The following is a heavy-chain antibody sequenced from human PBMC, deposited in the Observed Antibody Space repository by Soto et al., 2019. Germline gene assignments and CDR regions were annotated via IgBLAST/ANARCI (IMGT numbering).Heavy chain of an antibody. Sequence: GGSLRLSCAASGFTFSSYAMSWVRQAPGKGLEWVSAISGSGGSTYYADSVKGRFTISRDNSKNTLYLQMNSLRAEDTAVYYCAKESGTIFGVDAWYFDLWGRGTLVTVSS. CDR1: GFTFSSYA. CDR2: ISGSGGST. V-gene: IGHV3-23*01. D-gene: IGHD3-3*01. J-gene: IGHJ2*01. CDR3: AKESGTIFGVDAWYFDL.